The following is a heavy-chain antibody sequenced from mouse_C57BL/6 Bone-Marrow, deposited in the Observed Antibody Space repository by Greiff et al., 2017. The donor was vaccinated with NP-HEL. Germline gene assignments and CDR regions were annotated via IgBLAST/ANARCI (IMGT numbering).Heavy chain of an antibody. Sequence: EVMLVESGGGLVQPGGSLKLSCAASGFTFSDYGMAWVRQAPRKGPEWVAFISNLAYSIYYADTVTGRFTISRENAKNTLYLEMSSLRSEDTAMYYCARHLYYGSSHWYFDVWGTGTTVTVSS. V-gene: IGHV5-15*04. CDR3: ARHLYYGSSHWYFDV. J-gene: IGHJ1*03. D-gene: IGHD1-1*01. CDR2: ISNLAYSI. CDR1: GFTFSDYG.